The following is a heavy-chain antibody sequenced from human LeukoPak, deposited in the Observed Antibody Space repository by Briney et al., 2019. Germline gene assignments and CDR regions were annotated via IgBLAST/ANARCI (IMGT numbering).Heavy chain of an antibody. J-gene: IGHJ4*02. CDR1: GFTFSSYA. Sequence: GGSLRLSCAASGFTFSSYAMSWVRQAPGKGLEWVSAISGSGGSTYYADSVKGRFTISRDNSKNTPYLQMNSLRAEDTAVYYCAKDYYYDSSGYLDYWGQGTLVTVSS. D-gene: IGHD3-22*01. V-gene: IGHV3-23*01. CDR3: AKDYYYDSSGYLDY. CDR2: ISGSGGST.